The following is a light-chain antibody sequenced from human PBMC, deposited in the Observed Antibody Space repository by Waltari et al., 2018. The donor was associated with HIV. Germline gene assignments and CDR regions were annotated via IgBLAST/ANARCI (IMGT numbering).Light chain of an antibody. Sequence: QSALTQPRSVSGSPGQSVTLSCTGTSSAVGDYHYVSWYQQHPGKAPKVMIYDVTKRPSGVPDRFSGSKSGNTASLTISGLQAEDEADYYCCSYTGTYTLLFGGGTKLTVL. CDR1: SSAVGDYHY. CDR3: CSYTGTYTLL. J-gene: IGLJ3*02. CDR2: DVT. V-gene: IGLV2-11*01.